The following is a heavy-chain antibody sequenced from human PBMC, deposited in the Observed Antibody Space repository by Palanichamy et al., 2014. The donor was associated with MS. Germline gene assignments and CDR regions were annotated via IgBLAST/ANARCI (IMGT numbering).Heavy chain of an antibody. D-gene: IGHD1-26*01. CDR1: GFTFSSYW. CDR2: IKQDGTES. J-gene: IGHJ4*02. CDR3: ARIQYSGSYFPFDY. V-gene: IGHV3-7*01. Sequence: EVQLVEVWGRLGPAWGVLRLSSAVSGFTFSSYWMSWVRQAPGKGLEWVANIKQDGTESYYVDSVKGRFTISRDNAKNSLYLQMNSLRAEDTAVYYCARIQYSGSYFPFDYWGQGALVTVSS.